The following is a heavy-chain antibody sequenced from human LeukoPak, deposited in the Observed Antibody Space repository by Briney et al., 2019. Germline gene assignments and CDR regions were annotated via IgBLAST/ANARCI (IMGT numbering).Heavy chain of an antibody. CDR3: ARALSTDY. J-gene: IGHJ4*02. D-gene: IGHD3-16*01. Sequence: ASVKVSCKASGYTFTDNLMHWGRQAPGQGLEWMGWINPDSGGTKYAQRFQGRVTMTRDTSISTVYMELSGLRFDDTAMYYCARALSTDYWGQGTLVTVSS. CDR2: INPDSGGT. V-gene: IGHV1-2*02. CDR1: GYTFTDNL.